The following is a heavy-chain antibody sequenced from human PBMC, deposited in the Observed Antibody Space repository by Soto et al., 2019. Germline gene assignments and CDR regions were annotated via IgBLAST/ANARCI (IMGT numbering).Heavy chain of an antibody. Sequence: QVQLVESGGGVVQPGRSLRLSCAASGFTFSSYGMHWVRQAPGKGLEWVAVISYDGSNKYYADSVKGRFTISRDNSKNTLYLQMNSLRAEDTAVYYCAKDRHYYDSSGHDYWGQGTLVTVSS. V-gene: IGHV3-30*18. D-gene: IGHD3-22*01. CDR3: AKDRHYYDSSGHDY. CDR2: ISYDGSNK. J-gene: IGHJ4*02. CDR1: GFTFSSYG.